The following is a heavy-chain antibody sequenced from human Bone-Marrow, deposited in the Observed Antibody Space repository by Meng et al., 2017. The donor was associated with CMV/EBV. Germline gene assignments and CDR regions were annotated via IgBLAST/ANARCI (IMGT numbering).Heavy chain of an antibody. J-gene: IGHJ4*02. CDR3: ARGRLVGACDY. CDR2: IIPIFAIA. V-gene: IGHV1-69*05. D-gene: IGHD1-26*01. CDR1: GGTFSSYA. Sequence: SVKVSCKASGGTFSSYAFSWVRQAPGQGLEWMGGIIPIFAIANYAQKFQGRVTITTDESTSTAYMELRSLRSDDTAVYYCARGRLVGACDYWGQGTLVTVSS.